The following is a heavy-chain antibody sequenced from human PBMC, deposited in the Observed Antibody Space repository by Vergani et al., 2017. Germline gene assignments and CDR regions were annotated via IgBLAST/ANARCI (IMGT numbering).Heavy chain of an antibody. V-gene: IGHV1-69*06. CDR2: IMPMYSAG. Sequence: QVQLVQSGAEVKKPGASVKVSCKASGYTFTSYGINWVRQAPGQGLEWMGRIMPMYSAGGYAQKFQGRVTVTADKSTNTAYMEISNLTFEDTALYYCARGGDKNWFDPWGQGTLVTVSS. CDR1: GYTFTSYG. D-gene: IGHD2-21*01. CDR3: ARGGDKNWFDP. J-gene: IGHJ5*02.